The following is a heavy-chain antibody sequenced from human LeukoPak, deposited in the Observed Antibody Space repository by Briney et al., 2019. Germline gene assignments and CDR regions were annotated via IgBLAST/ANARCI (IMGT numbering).Heavy chain of an antibody. CDR3: ARANYGDYFNLDY. CDR1: GFTVSSNY. CDR2: IYSGGST. J-gene: IGHJ4*02. V-gene: IGHV3-66*01. Sequence: GGSLRLSCAASGFTVSSNYMSWVRQAPGKGLEWVSVIYSGGSTYYADSVKGRFTISRDNSKNTLYLQMNSLRAEDTAVYYCARANYGDYFNLDYWGQGTLVTVSS. D-gene: IGHD4-17*01.